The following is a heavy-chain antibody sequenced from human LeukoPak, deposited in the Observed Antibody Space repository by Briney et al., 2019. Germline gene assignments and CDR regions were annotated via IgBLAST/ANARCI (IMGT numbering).Heavy chain of an antibody. D-gene: IGHD2-2*02. CDR3: ARDGDIVVVPAAIPNWFDP. CDR2: ISSSSSYI. Sequence: PGGSLRLSCAASGFTFSSYSMNWVRQAPGKGLEWVSSISSSSSYIYYAGSVKGRFTISRDNAKNSLYLQMNSLRAEDTAVYYCARDGDIVVVPAAIPNWFDPWGQGTLVTVSS. J-gene: IGHJ5*02. V-gene: IGHV3-21*01. CDR1: GFTFSSYS.